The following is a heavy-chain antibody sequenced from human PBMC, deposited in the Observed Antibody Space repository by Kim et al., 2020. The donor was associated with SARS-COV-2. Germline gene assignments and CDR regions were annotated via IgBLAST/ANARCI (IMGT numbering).Heavy chain of an antibody. V-gene: IGHV3-30*18. Sequence: GGSLRLSCAASGFSFSSYGLHWVRQAPGKGLEWVAVISYDGTNKYYADSVKGRFTISRDNSKNTLYLQMNSLRAEDTAVYYCAKDLLGISVAYIDYWGQGTLVTVSS. CDR1: GFSFSSYG. J-gene: IGHJ4*02. CDR3: AKDLLGISVAYIDY. D-gene: IGHD5-12*01. CDR2: ISYDGTNK.